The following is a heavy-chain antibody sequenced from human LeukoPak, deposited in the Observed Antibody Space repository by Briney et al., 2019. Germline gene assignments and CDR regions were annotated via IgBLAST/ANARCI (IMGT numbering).Heavy chain of an antibody. CDR3: AKAVGASRPFDY. D-gene: IGHD1-26*01. CDR1: GLTFGSSD. V-gene: IGHV3-30*02. Sequence: GGSLRLSCAASGLTFGSSDMHWLRQAPGKGLEWVAFIRNDGSDKYYGDSVKGRVTISRDNSKNTLDLQMKSLRGEDTAVYYCAKAVGASRPFDYWGQGTLVTVSS. CDR2: IRNDGSDK. J-gene: IGHJ4*02.